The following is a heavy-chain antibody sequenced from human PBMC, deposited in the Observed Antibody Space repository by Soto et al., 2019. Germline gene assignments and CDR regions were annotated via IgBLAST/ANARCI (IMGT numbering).Heavy chain of an antibody. CDR1: GDSISFSNYY. J-gene: IGHJ4*02. Sequence: SETLSLTCTVSGDSISFSNYYWGWVRQPPGKGLEWIGSIYYSGSTYYNPSLKSRVTISGDTSTSQFSLKLTSVTAAETAMNKCATTPLIVGTTNYSFAYWGKGALVPVPS. D-gene: IGHD1-26*01. CDR3: ATTPLIVGTTNYSFAY. CDR2: IYYSGST. V-gene: IGHV4-39*01.